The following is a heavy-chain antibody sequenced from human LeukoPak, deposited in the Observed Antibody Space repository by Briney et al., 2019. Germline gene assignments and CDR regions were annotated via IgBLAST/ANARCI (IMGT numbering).Heavy chain of an antibody. CDR1: GGSISSSSYY. D-gene: IGHD5-24*01. J-gene: IGHJ4*02. CDR2: IYYSGST. V-gene: IGHV4-39*01. Sequence: PSETLSLTCTVSGGSISSSSYYWGWLRQPPGKGLEWIGSIYYSGSTYYNPSLKSRVTISVDTSKNQFSLKLSSLTAADTAVYYCASHVEMASIDYWGQGTLVTVSS. CDR3: ASHVEMASIDY.